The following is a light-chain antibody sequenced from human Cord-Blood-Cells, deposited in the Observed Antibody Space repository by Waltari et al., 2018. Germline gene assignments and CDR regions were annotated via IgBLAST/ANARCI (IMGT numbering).Light chain of an antibody. CDR3: QQYNSYST. Sequence: DIQMTQSPSTLSASVGDRVTITCRASTSISSWLAWYQQKPGKAPKLLIYKASSLESGVPSRFSGSGSGTEFTLTISSLQPDDFATYYCQQYNSYSTFGQGTKLEIK. CDR2: KAS. V-gene: IGKV1-5*03. CDR1: TSISSW. J-gene: IGKJ2*01.